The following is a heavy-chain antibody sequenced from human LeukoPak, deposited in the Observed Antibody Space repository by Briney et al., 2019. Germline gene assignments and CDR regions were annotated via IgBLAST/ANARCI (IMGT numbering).Heavy chain of an antibody. D-gene: IGHD2-2*01. V-gene: IGHV3-30*02. Sequence: GGSLRLSCAASGFTFDQYGMNWVRQAPGKGLEWVAFIRYDGSNEYYADSVKGRFTISRDNFKNTLYLQMNSLRAEDTAVYFCAKGRYCSSITCGYFMDVWGKGTTVTVSS. CDR2: IRYDGSNE. J-gene: IGHJ6*03. CDR1: GFTFDQYG. CDR3: AKGRYCSSITCGYFMDV.